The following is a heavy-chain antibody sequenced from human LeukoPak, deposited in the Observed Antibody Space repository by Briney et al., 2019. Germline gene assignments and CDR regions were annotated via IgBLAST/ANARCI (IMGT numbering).Heavy chain of an antibody. CDR1: GFTFSSYG. Sequence: GGSLRLSCAASGFTFSSYGMHWVRQAPGKGLEWVSYISSSGSTIYYADSVKGRFTISRDNAKNSLYLQMNSLRAEDTAVYYCARDRSRAPPYQYSSSWYVYGMDVWGQGTTVTVSS. J-gene: IGHJ6*02. CDR3: ARDRSRAPPYQYSSSWYVYGMDV. CDR2: ISSSGSTI. V-gene: IGHV3-48*04. D-gene: IGHD6-13*01.